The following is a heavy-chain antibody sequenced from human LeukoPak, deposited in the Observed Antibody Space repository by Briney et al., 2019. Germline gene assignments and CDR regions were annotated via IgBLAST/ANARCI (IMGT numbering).Heavy chain of an antibody. V-gene: IGHV3-9*01. CDR2: ISWNSGSI. CDR3: AKDMEAGTTEAFDY. D-gene: IGHD1-7*01. J-gene: IGHJ4*02. CDR1: GFTFDDYA. Sequence: QPGRSLRLSCAASGFTFDDYAMHWVRQAPGKGLEWVSGISWNSGSIGYADSVKGRFTISRDNAKNSLYLQMNSLRAEDTALYYCAKDMEAGTTEAFDYWGQGTLVTVSS.